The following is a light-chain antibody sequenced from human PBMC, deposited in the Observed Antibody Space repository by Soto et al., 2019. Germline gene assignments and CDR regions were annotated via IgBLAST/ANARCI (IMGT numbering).Light chain of an antibody. J-gene: IGKJ4*01. CDR1: QGISSY. V-gene: IGKV1-9*01. CDR2: AAS. CDR3: HQLNSYPVT. Sequence: DIQLTQSPSFLSASIGDRVTITCRASQGISSYLGWYQQKPGKAPKLLIYAASTLQSGVPSRFSGSGSGTEFTLTISSLQPEDFATFYCHQLNSYPVTFGGGTKVEIK.